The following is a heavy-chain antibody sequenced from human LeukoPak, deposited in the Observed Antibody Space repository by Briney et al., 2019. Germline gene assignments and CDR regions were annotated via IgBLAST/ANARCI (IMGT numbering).Heavy chain of an antibody. V-gene: IGHV1-2*02. CDR3: AMCIDH. CDR1: GYTFTGYY. J-gene: IGHJ4*02. D-gene: IGHD2-8*01. Sequence: ASVEDSCKASGYTFTGYYIHWMRQTPGGRLEWIGWINPSNGDTDSAPKLQGRLTMTRDTSISTAYMELSGLKSDDTAIYYCAMCIDHWGQGTLVTVSS. CDR2: INPSNGDT.